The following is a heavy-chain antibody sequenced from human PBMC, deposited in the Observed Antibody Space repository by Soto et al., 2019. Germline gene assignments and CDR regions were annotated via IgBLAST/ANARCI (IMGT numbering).Heavy chain of an antibody. D-gene: IGHD6-13*01. J-gene: IGHJ5*02. V-gene: IGHV2-5*02. CDR1: GFSLSTSGVG. Sequence: QITLKESGPTLVKPTQTLTLTCTFSGFSLSTSGVGVGWIRQPPGKALEWLAPIYWDADKRYSPSLKSRLTITKDTSKTQVALTMTNMDPVDTATYDCAHQPGQTAAGTLSWFDPWGQGTLVTVSS. CDR2: IYWDADK. CDR3: AHQPGQTAAGTLSWFDP.